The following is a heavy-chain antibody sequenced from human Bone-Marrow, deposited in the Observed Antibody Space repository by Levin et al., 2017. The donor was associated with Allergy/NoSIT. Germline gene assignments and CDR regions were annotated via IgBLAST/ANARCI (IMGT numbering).Heavy chain of an antibody. Sequence: PGGSLRLSCAASGFTFSSYSMNWVRQAPGKGLEWVSSISSSSSYIYYADSVKGRFTISRDNAKNSLYLQMNSLRAEDTAVYYCARDIGRYNNNCISTSSLWGYYYDGMDVWGQGTTVTVSS. CDR2: ISSSSSYI. D-gene: IGHD2-2*01. CDR3: ARDIGRYNNNCISTSSLWGYYYDGMDV. V-gene: IGHV3-21*01. CDR1: GFTFSSYS. J-gene: IGHJ6*02.